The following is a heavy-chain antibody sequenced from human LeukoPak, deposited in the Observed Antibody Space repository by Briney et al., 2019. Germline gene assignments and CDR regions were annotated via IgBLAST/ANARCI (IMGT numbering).Heavy chain of an antibody. D-gene: IGHD5-18*01. J-gene: IGHJ4*02. Sequence: PGRSLRLSCAASGFTFDDYAMHWVRQAPGKGLEWVSGISWNSGSIGYADSVKGRFTISRDNAKNSLYLQMNSLRAEDTAVYYCARGYSYRPYDYWGQGTLVTVSS. CDR1: GFTFDDYA. CDR3: ARGYSYRPYDY. V-gene: IGHV3-9*01. CDR2: ISWNSGSI.